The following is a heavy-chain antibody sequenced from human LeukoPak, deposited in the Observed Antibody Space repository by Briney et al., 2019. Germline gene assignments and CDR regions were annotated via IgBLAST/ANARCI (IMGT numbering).Heavy chain of an antibody. J-gene: IGHJ4*02. CDR3: AKEYTGTFSPFPSYFDN. V-gene: IGHV3-53*01. CDR2: IYSGGNT. D-gene: IGHD1-26*01. Sequence: GGSLRLSCAASGFTVSSNYISWVRQAPGKGLEWVSVIYSGGNTYYADSVKGRFTISRDNSKNTLYLQMNSLRAEDTAIYYCAKEYTGTFSPFPSYFDNWGQGTLVTVSS. CDR1: GFTVSSNY.